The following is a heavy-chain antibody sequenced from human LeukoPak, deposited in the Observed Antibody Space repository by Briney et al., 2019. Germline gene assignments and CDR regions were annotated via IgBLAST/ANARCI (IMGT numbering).Heavy chain of an antibody. CDR2: IYYGGSP. CDR1: GGSISTTTNS. D-gene: IGHD1-26*01. CDR3: ARRPIVGSTGFYFDP. V-gene: IGHV4-39*01. Sequence: SETLSLTCNVSGGSISTTTNSWGWAWFRQRPTKGLEWIGSIYYGGSPYYTSSLKSRVTISVDTSKNQFSLKLASLTAADTAVYYCARRPIVGSTGFYFDPWGPGTLVTVSS. J-gene: IGHJ5*02.